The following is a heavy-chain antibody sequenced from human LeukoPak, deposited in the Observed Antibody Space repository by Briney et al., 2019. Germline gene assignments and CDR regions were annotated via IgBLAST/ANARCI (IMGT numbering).Heavy chain of an antibody. CDR3: VRDQGFLAY. CDR1: GGSINSYY. CDR2: IYTGGST. Sequence: SETLSLTCTVSGGSINSYYWGWIRQPAGKGLEWISRIYTGGSTNYNPSLKSRVTMSVDTSKNQFSLNLTSVTAADTAVYYRVRDQGFLAYWGQGTLVTVSS. D-gene: IGHD3-3*01. J-gene: IGHJ4*02. V-gene: IGHV4-4*07.